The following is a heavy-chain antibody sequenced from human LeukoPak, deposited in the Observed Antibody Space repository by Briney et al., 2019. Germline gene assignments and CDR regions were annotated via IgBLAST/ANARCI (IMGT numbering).Heavy chain of an antibody. CDR3: ATGNYYDSSGYLIDY. D-gene: IGHD3-22*01. Sequence: GASVKVSCKASDYTFTSYNIGWVRQAPGQGLEWMGWISGYNGNTNYAQKLQGRVTMTTDTSTSTAYMELRSLRSEDTAVYYCATGNYYDSSGYLIDYWGQGTLVTVSS. V-gene: IGHV1-18*01. CDR2: ISGYNGNT. CDR1: DYTFTSYN. J-gene: IGHJ4*02.